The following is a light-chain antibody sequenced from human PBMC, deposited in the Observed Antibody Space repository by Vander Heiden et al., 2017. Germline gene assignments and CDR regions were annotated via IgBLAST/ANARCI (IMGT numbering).Light chain of an antibody. J-gene: IGLJ2*01. Sequence: SDELTQPHSVSVSPGQTARITCSGDALPKQYAYWYQQKPGQAPVLVIYKDSERPSGIPERFSGSSSGTTFTLTISGVQAEDEADYYCQSADSSGTYVVFGGGTKLTVL. CDR1: ALPKQY. CDR2: KDS. CDR3: QSADSSGTYVV. V-gene: IGLV3-25*03.